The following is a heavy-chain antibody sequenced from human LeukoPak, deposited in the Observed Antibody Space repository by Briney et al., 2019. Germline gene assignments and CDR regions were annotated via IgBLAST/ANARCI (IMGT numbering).Heavy chain of an antibody. V-gene: IGHV1-18*01. Sequence: ASVKVSCKDSGYTFTSYGISWVRQAPGQGLEWMGWISAYNGNTNYAQKLQGRVTMTTDTSTSTAYMELRSLRSDDTAVYYCARIHYSYGSFDPWGQGTLVTVSS. J-gene: IGHJ5*02. D-gene: IGHD5-18*01. CDR2: ISAYNGNT. CDR3: ARIHYSYGSFDP. CDR1: GYTFTSYG.